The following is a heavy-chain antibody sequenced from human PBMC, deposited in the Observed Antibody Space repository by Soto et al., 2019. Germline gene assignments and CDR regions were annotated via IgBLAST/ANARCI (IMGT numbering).Heavy chain of an antibody. CDR1: GLIFSPYV. Sequence: EVQLVDSGGGLVQPGGSLRLSCAASGLIFSPYVMSWLRHAPGKGLEWVSSISVSGGTSYYADSVKGRFTISRDNSKNTLYLQMNSLRAEDTAIYYCAKRPRALLTFDYWCQGTLVTVSS. CDR2: ISVSGGTS. CDR3: AKRPRALLTFDY. D-gene: IGHD1-26*01. V-gene: IGHV3-23*04. J-gene: IGHJ4*02.